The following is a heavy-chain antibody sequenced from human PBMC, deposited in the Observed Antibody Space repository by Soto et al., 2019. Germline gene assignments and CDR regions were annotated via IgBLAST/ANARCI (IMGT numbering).Heavy chain of an antibody. CDR2: ISFDGNII. Sequence: GGSLRLSCAASEFSFSSYAMHWIRQAPGKGLEWVAVISFDGNIIHYADSVKGRFIISRDNSKNTLYLQMRSLCGEDTAVYYCARTFDTITYYFDPWGQGTLVTVSS. V-gene: IGHV3-30-3*01. D-gene: IGHD3-9*01. CDR3: ARTFDTITYYFDP. CDR1: EFSFSSYA. J-gene: IGHJ4*01.